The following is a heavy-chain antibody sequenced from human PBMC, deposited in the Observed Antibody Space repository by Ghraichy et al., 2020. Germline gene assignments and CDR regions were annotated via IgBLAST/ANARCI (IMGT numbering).Heavy chain of an antibody. V-gene: IGHV1-46*03. Sequence: ASVKVSCKACGYTFTSYFMHSLRQARGQGLEWMGIINPSGGSTSYAQKFQGRVTMTRDTSTSTVYMELSSLRSEDTAVYYCARDRQHYYDSSGYYASGDFDIWGQRTMVTVSS. CDR2: INPSGGST. CDR3: ARDRQHYYDSSGYYASGDFDI. D-gene: IGHD3-22*01. J-gene: IGHJ3*02. CDR1: GYTFTSYF.